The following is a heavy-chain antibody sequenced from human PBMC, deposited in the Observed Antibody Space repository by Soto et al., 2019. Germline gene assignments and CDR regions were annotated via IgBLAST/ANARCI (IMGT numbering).Heavy chain of an antibody. Sequence: QITLKESGPALVKPTQTLTLTCTFSGFSLRTNGVGVGWIRQPPGKALEWLALIYWDDDKRYSPSLKNRLTITKDASINQVVLRLTNMDPVETATYYCANRLDDGWYVFDYWGQGILVTVSS. J-gene: IGHJ4*02. CDR3: ANRLDDGWYVFDY. CDR2: IYWDDDK. V-gene: IGHV2-5*02. CDR1: GFSLRTNGVG. D-gene: IGHD6-19*01.